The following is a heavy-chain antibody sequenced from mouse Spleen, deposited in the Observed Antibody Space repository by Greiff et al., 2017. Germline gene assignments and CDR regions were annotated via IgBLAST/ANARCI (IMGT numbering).Heavy chain of an antibody. CDR3: ARGNYYEAMDY. Sequence: VQLQQSGAELVKPGASVKISCKASGYAFSSYWMNWVKQRPGKGLEWIGQIYPGDGDTNYNGKFKGKATLTADKSSSTAYMQLSSLTSEDSAVYFCARGNYYEAMDYWGQGTSVTVSS. J-gene: IGHJ4*01. CDR2: IYPGDGDT. D-gene: IGHD1-1*01. V-gene: IGHV1-80*01. CDR1: GYAFSSYW.